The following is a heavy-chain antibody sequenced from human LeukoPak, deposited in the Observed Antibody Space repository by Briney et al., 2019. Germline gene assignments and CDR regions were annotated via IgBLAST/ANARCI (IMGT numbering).Heavy chain of an antibody. CDR2: ISSSGSTI. CDR1: GFTFHDSY. Sequence: PGGSLRLSCEASGFTFHDSYMTWIRQAPGKGLEWVSYISSSGSTIYYADSVKGRFTISRDNAKNSLYLQMNSLRAEDTAVYYCARDLSLFRGYSGYDYERPDAFDIWGQGTMVTVSS. J-gene: IGHJ3*02. V-gene: IGHV3-11*04. CDR3: ARDLSLFRGYSGYDYERPDAFDI. D-gene: IGHD5-12*01.